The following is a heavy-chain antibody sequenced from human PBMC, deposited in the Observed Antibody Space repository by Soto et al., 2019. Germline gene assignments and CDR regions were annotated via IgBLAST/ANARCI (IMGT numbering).Heavy chain of an antibody. V-gene: IGHV3-21*01. D-gene: IGHD2-21*02. CDR3: ARVSYCGGDCYSGPLDY. Sequence: LRLSCAASGFTFSSYSMNWVRQAPGKGLEWVSSISSSSSYIYYADSVKGRFTISRDNAENSLYLQMNSLRAEDTAVYYCARVSYCGGDCYSGPLDYWGQGTLVTVSS. CDR2: ISSSSSYI. J-gene: IGHJ4*02. CDR1: GFTFSSYS.